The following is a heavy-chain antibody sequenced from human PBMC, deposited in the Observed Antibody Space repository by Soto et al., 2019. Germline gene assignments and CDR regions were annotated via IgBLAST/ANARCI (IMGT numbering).Heavy chain of an antibody. CDR3: VRGDGDYYDGNGYLGRH. D-gene: IGHD3-22*01. CDR2: IKNDGSGT. Sequence: EVPLVESGGGLVQPGGSLRLSCAASGFTFSTYWMHWVRQAPGKGLVWVSRIKNDGSGTYYVDSVEGRFTISRDNAKNTLYLPMNSLRAEDTAVYYCVRGDGDYYDGNGYLGRHWGQGTLVTVSS. CDR1: GFTFSTYW. V-gene: IGHV3-74*01. J-gene: IGHJ4*02.